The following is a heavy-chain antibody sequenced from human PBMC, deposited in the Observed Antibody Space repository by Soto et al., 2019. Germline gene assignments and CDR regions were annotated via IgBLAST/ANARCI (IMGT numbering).Heavy chain of an antibody. D-gene: IGHD2-2*02. V-gene: IGHV3-30-3*01. CDR1: GFTFSSYA. Sequence: GGSLRLSCAASGFTFSSYAMHWVRQAPGKGLEWVAVISYDGSNKYYADSVKGRFTISRDNSKNTLYLQMNSLRAEDTAVYYCARGYTRVYRADYGMDVWGQGTTVTVSS. CDR2: ISYDGSNK. CDR3: ARGYTRVYRADYGMDV. J-gene: IGHJ6*02.